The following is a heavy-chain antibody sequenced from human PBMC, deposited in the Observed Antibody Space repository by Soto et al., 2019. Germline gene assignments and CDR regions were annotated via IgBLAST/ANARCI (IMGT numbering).Heavy chain of an antibody. CDR1: GDSVSSNRAA. Sequence: SQTLPLTCAIPGDSVSSNRAARNWLGQSPTRGLEWLGRTYYRSKWYNDHAVTDKRQITINPDTSKNQSSLQPNSVTPENTAVYGCASDGCGGDCSGDYWGQGTLVTVSS. CDR3: ASDGCGGDCSGDY. CDR2: TYYRSKWYN. D-gene: IGHD2-21*02. V-gene: IGHV6-1*01. J-gene: IGHJ4*02.